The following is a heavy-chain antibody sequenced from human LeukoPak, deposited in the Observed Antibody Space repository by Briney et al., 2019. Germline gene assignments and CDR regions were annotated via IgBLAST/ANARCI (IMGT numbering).Heavy chain of an antibody. Sequence: GGSLRLSCAASGFTFSSYAMSWVRQAPGKGLEWVSAISGSGGSTYYADSVKGRFTISRDNSKNTLYLQMNSPRAEDTAVYYCARSTSSEYDIYHFDYWGQGTLVTVSS. CDR3: ARSTSSEYDIYHFDY. V-gene: IGHV3-23*01. D-gene: IGHD3-9*01. J-gene: IGHJ4*02. CDR1: GFTFSSYA. CDR2: ISGSGGST.